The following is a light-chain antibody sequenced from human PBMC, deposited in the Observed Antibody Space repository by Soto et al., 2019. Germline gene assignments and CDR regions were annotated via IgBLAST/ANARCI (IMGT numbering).Light chain of an antibody. V-gene: IGLV2-8*01. CDR2: EVS. Sequence: QSVLTQPPSASGSPGQSVTISCTGTSSDVGGYDYVSWYQQHPGKAPKLMIHEVSKRPSGVPDRFSGSKSGNTASLTVSGLQAEGEADYYCSSYAGSNNVILGGGTKLTVL. CDR1: SSDVGGYDY. CDR3: SSYAGSNNVI. J-gene: IGLJ2*01.